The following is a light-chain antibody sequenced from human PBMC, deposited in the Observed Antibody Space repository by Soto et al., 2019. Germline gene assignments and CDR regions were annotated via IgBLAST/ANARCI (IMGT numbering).Light chain of an antibody. V-gene: IGLV2-14*03. CDR2: DVT. CDR1: STDVGGFNY. CDR3: SSDSSSSTDVV. Sequence: QSALTQPAFVSGSPGRSVTISCTGTSTDVGGFNYVSWYQHLPGRAPKLIIYDVTNRPSGISYRFSASKSGRTASLTISGLQAEDEADYYCSSDSSSSTDVVFGGGTKLTVL. J-gene: IGLJ2*01.